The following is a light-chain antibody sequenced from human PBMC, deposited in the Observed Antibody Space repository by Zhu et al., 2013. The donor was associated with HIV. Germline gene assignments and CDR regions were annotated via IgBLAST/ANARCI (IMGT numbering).Light chain of an antibody. J-gene: IGLJ3*02. V-gene: IGLV2-14*01. CDR3: CSYTARSTVV. CDR1: SNDVGGYNY. Sequence: QSALTQPASVSGSPGQSITISCTGTSNDVGGYNYVSWYQQHPGKAPKLMIYEVSNRPSGVSNRFSGSKSGNTASLTISGLQAEDEADYYCCSYTARSTVVFGGGTKLTVV. CDR2: EVS.